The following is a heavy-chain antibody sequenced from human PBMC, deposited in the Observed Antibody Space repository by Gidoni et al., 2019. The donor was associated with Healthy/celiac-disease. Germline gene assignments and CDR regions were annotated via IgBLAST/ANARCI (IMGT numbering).Heavy chain of an antibody. V-gene: IGHV3-13*01. CDR2: IGTAGDT. D-gene: IGHD4-17*01. J-gene: IGHJ6*02. Sequence: EVQLLELGGGLVQPGGSLSLSSAASGFTFSSYDRHWVRHATGKGLEWVSAIGTAGDTYYPGSVKGRFTISRENAKNSLYLQMNSLRAGDTAVYYCARDTVTISRYYGMDVWGQGTTVTVSS. CDR1: GFTFSSYD. CDR3: ARDTVTISRYYGMDV.